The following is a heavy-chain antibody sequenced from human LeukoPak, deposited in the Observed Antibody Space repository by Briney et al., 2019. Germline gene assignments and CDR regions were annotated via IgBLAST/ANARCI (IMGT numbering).Heavy chain of an antibody. CDR3: ARSREGFCTSTTCYEYYFDY. Sequence: SETLSLTCAVYGGSFSGYYWSWIRQPPGKGLEWIGEINHSGSTNYNPSLKSRVTISVDTSKNQFSLKLSSVTAADTAVYYCARSREGFCTSTTCYEYYFDYWGQGTLVTVSS. CDR2: INHSGST. D-gene: IGHD2-2*01. CDR1: GGSFSGYY. V-gene: IGHV4-34*01. J-gene: IGHJ4*02.